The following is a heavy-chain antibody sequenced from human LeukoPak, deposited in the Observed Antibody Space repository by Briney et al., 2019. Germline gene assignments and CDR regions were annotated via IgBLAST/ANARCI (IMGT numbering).Heavy chain of an antibody. J-gene: IGHJ4*02. CDR3: ARRRLGELSPIDY. CDR1: GGSFSGYS. Sequence: PSETLSLTCAVYGGSFSGYSWSWIRQPPGKGLEWIGEINHSGSTNYNPSLKSQVTISVDTSKNQFSLKLSSVTAADTAVYYCARRRLGELSPIDYWGQGTLVTVSS. CDR2: INHSGST. V-gene: IGHV4-34*01. D-gene: IGHD3-16*02.